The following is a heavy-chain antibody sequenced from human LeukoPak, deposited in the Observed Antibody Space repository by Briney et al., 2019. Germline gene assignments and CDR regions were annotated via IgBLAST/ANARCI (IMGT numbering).Heavy chain of an antibody. CDR2: IKQDESEK. D-gene: IGHD2-21*02. Sequence: GGSLRLSCAASGFTFSRYWITWVRQAPGKGLEWVANIKQDESEKYYVDSVKGRFTISRDNAKNSLYLQMNSLRAEDTAVYYCARGLAVTARGSFDIWGQGTMVTVSS. CDR3: ARGLAVTARGSFDI. J-gene: IGHJ3*02. V-gene: IGHV3-7*03. CDR1: GFTFSRYW.